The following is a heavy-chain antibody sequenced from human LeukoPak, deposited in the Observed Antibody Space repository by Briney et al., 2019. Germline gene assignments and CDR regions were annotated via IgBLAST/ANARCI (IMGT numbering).Heavy chain of an antibody. CDR2: ISGSGGST. Sequence: GGSLRLSCAASGFTFSSYAMSWVRQAPGKGLEWVSAISGSGGSTYYADSVKGRFTISRDNSKNTLYLQMNSLRAEDTAVYYCAKYKIPVAGTAYYYYGMDVWGQGTSVTVSS. J-gene: IGHJ6*02. V-gene: IGHV3-23*01. CDR1: GFTFSSYA. D-gene: IGHD6-19*01. CDR3: AKYKIPVAGTAYYYYGMDV.